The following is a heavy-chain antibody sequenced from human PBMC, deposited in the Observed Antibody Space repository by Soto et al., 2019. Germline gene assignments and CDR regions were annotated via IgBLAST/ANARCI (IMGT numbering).Heavy chain of an antibody. V-gene: IGHV3-30*18. CDR1: GFTFSSYG. J-gene: IGHJ4*02. CDR3: AKEWEGSGTSLLYYFDY. D-gene: IGHD3-10*01. Sequence: QVQLVESGGGVVQPGRSLRLSCAASGFTFSSYGMHWVRQAPGKGLEWVAVISYDGSNKYYADSVKGRFTISRDNSKNTLYLQMNSLRAEDTAVYYCAKEWEGSGTSLLYYFDYWGQGTLVTVSS. CDR2: ISYDGSNK.